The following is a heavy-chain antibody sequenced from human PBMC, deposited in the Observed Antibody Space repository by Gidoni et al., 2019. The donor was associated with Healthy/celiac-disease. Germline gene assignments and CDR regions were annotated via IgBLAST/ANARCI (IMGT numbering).Heavy chain of an antibody. CDR1: VGSISSSSYY. D-gene: IGHD4-17*01. V-gene: IGHV4-39*01. Sequence: QLQLQESAPGLVKPSETLSLTCPVSVGSISSSSYYWGWIRQPPGKGLEWIGSIYYSGSTYYNPSLKSRVTISVDTSKNQFSLKLSSVTAADTAVYYCARRSDYGDYYWYFDLWGRGTLVTVSS. CDR2: IYYSGST. J-gene: IGHJ2*01. CDR3: ARRSDYGDYYWYFDL.